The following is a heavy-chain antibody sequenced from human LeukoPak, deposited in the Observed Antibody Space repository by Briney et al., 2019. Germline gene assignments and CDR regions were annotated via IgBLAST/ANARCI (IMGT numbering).Heavy chain of an antibody. CDR1: GYTFTVNY. CDR3: ARDNSDGYNPIDY. CDR2: INPNSGDT. J-gene: IGHJ4*02. D-gene: IGHD5-24*01. V-gene: IGHV1-2*02. Sequence: ASVKLSCKASGYTFTVNYMNWVRQAPGQGLEWVGWINPNSGDTSYAQKFQGRVTMTRDTSISTAYMELSRLTSDDTAVYYCARDNSDGYNPIDYWGQGTLVTVSS.